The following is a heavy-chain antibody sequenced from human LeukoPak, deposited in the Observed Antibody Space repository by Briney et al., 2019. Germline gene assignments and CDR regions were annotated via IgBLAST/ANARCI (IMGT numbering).Heavy chain of an antibody. CDR3: ARELISYYYDSSGYYYDGY. V-gene: IGHV1-69*04. D-gene: IGHD3-22*01. J-gene: IGHJ4*02. CDR1: GGTFSSYA. Sequence: SVKVSCKASGGTFSSYAISWVRQAPGQGLEWMGRIIPILGIANYAQKFQGRVTITADKSTSTAYMELSSLRSEDTAVYYCARELISYYYDSSGYYYDGYWGQGTLVTVSS. CDR2: IIPILGIA.